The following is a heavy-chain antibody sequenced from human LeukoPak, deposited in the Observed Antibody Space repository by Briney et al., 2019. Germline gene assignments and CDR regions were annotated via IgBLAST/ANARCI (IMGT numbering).Heavy chain of an antibody. CDR1: GGSISSSSYY. Sequence: PSETLSLTCTVSGGSISSSSYYWGWIRQPPGKGLEWIGSIYYSGSTYYNPSLKSRVTISVDTSKNQFSLKLSSVTAADTAIYYCARDLLSSGSSSNAFDIWGQGTMVTVSS. CDR3: ARDLLSSGSSSNAFDI. D-gene: IGHD6-6*01. CDR2: IYYSGST. J-gene: IGHJ3*02. V-gene: IGHV4-39*07.